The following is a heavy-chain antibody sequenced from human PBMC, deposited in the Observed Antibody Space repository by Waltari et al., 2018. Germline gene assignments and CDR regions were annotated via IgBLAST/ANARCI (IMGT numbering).Heavy chain of an antibody. CDR3: AKDLAKYSSSWELDY. J-gene: IGHJ4*02. CDR1: GFTFDDYT. Sequence: EVQLVESGGVVVQPGGSLRLSCAASGFTFDDYTMHWVRQAPGKGLEWGSLLSWDVGSTYYADSVKGRFTSSRDNSKDSLYLQMNSLRTEDTALYYCAKDLAKYSSSWELDYWGQGTLVTVSS. CDR2: LSWDVGST. D-gene: IGHD6-13*01. V-gene: IGHV3-43*01.